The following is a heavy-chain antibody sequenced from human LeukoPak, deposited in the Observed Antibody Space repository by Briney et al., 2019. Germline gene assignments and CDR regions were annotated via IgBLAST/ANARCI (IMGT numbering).Heavy chain of an antibody. Sequence: QSGGSLRLSCAASGFTSISYSMNWVRQAPGKGLEWISYISRSSSPIYYADSVKGRFTISRDNAKNSLYLQMNSLRAEDTAVYYCARAKRNGFDIWGQGTMVTVSS. CDR3: ARAKRNGFDI. CDR1: GFTSISYS. CDR2: ISRSSSPI. J-gene: IGHJ3*02. V-gene: IGHV3-48*01.